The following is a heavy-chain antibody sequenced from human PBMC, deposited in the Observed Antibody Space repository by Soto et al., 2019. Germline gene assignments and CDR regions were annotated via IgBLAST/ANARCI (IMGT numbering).Heavy chain of an antibody. J-gene: IGHJ5*02. V-gene: IGHV1-69*13. D-gene: IGHD3-22*01. CDR1: GGTFSSYA. Sequence: SVKVSCKASGGTFSSYAISWVRQAPGQGLEWMGGIIPIFGTANYAQKFQGRVTITADESTRTAYMELSSLRSEDTAVYYCASSHSSGYLNWFDPWGQGTLVTVSS. CDR3: ASSHSSGYLNWFDP. CDR2: IIPIFGTA.